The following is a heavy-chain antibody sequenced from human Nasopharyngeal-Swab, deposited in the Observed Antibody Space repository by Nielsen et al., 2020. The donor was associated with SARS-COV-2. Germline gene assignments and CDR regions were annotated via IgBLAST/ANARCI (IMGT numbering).Heavy chain of an antibody. CDR3: AFRWWRSSWYGDY. V-gene: IGHV1-45*02. Sequence: SAEKVACKASGYTFNYRYLHWVRQAPGQALEWMGWFTPFNGNTNYAQKFQDRVTITRDRSMSTAYMELSSLRSEDTAVYYCAFRWWRSSWYGDYWGQGTLVTVSS. CDR1: GYTFNYRY. CDR2: FTPFNGNT. D-gene: IGHD6-13*01. J-gene: IGHJ4*02.